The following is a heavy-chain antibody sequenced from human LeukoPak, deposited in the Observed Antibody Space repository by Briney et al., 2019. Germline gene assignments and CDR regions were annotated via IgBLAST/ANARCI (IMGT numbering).Heavy chain of an antibody. J-gene: IGHJ4*02. V-gene: IGHV3-21*01. CDR2: ISSRSNYI. CDR1: GFSFSDHN. Sequence: GGSLRLSCAVSGFSFSDHNMSWGRQAPGKGLEWVASISSRSNYIYYADSLRGRVTVSRDNARNSLFLQMTSLRAEDTAVYYCARDCLGFGESGFDYWGQGTQVIVSS. D-gene: IGHD3-10*01. CDR3: ARDCLGFGESGFDY.